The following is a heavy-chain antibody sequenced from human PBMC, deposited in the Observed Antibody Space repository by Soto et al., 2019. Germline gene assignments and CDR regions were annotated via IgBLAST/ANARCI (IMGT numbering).Heavy chain of an antibody. CDR3: ARDFWGQNSLYP. CDR1: GFMFNNSW. V-gene: IGHV3-74*01. D-gene: IGHD7-27*01. Sequence: HPGGSLRLSCAASGFMFNNSWMHWVRQVPGKGLVWVSHINNDGSSTRYADSVKGRFTISRDNAKNTLYLQMERLRAEDAAVYYCARDFWGQNSLYPWGQGXLVTVYS. CDR2: INNDGSST. J-gene: IGHJ5*02.